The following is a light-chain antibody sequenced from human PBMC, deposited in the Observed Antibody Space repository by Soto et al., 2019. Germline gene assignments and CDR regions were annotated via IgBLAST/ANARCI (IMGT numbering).Light chain of an antibody. CDR1: QSVSSN. CDR3: QQYNNWPYMYT. J-gene: IGKJ2*01. V-gene: IGKV3-15*01. CDR2: GAS. Sequence: EIVMTQSPATLSVSPGERATLSCRASQSVSSNLAWYQQKPGQAPRLLIYGASTRATGIPARFSGSGSGTEFTLTISSLQSEHFAGYYCQQYNNWPYMYTFGQGTKLEIK.